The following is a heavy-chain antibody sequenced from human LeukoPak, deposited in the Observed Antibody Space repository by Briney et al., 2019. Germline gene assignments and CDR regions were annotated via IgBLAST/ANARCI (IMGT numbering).Heavy chain of an antibody. D-gene: IGHD6-19*01. Sequence: SETLSLTCTVSGYSISSGYYWGWIRQPPGKGLEWIGSIYHSGSTYYNPSLKSRVTISVDTSKNQFSLKLSSVTAADTAVYYCEAVAGTADYWGQGTLVTVSS. CDR3: EAVAGTADY. CDR1: GYSISSGYY. V-gene: IGHV4-38-2*02. CDR2: IYHSGST. J-gene: IGHJ4*02.